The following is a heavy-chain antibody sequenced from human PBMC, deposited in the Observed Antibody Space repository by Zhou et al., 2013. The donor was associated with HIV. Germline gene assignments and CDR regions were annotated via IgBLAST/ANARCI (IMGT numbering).Heavy chain of an antibody. J-gene: IGHJ6*03. CDR1: GGTFSSYA. CDR2: IIPIFGTA. Sequence: QVQLVQSGAEVKKPGSSVKVSCKASGGTFSSYAISWVRQAPGQGLEWMGGIIPIFGTANYAQKFQGRVTITTDESTSTAYMELSSLRSEDTAVYYCARGLKGLQSYYYYYMDVWGKGTTVTVSS. D-gene: IGHD4-4*01. CDR3: ARGLKGLQSYYYYYMDV. V-gene: IGHV1-69*05.